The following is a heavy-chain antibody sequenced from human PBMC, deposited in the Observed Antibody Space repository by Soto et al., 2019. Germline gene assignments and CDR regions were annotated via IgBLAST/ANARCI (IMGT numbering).Heavy chain of an antibody. D-gene: IGHD3-16*01. V-gene: IGHV4-61*08. CDR3: AFMGF. Sequence: SETLSLTCTVSGGSISSGGYYWSWIRQPPGKGLEWIGEIDHTGSTNYNPSLKSRLTISLGTSKDQFSLKVYSVTAADTAVYYCAFMGFWGQGTLVTVSS. CDR2: IDHTGST. J-gene: IGHJ4*02. CDR1: GGSISSGGYY.